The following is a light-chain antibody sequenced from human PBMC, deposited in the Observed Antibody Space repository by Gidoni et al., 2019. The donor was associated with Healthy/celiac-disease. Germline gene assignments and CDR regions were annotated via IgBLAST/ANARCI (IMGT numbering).Light chain of an antibody. J-gene: IGKJ1*01. CDR3: QQSYSNPRT. CDR2: TAS. CDR1: QSISSH. Sequence: IPITQSPSPLSASVGDRVTITCRASQSISSHLNWYQQKPGKAPKLLIYTASSLQSGVPSRFSGSGSGTEFTLTISSLQPEDFATYYCQQSYSNPRTFGQXTKVEIK. V-gene: IGKV1-39*01.